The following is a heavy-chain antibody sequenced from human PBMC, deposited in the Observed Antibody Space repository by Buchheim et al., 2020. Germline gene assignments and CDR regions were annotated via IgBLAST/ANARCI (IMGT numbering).Heavy chain of an antibody. D-gene: IGHD2-2*01. V-gene: IGHV3-74*02. CDR2: INNDGKST. Sequence: VQLVESGGGVVQPGRSLRLSCAASRFTFSRYWMHWVRAGPGKGLEWVAGINNDGKSTIYADSVKGRFTISRDNAKNTLTLQMNSLRVEDTAVYYCASETFSTSRSSRVRWFDPWGQGT. CDR1: RFTFSRYW. J-gene: IGHJ5*02. CDR3: ASETFSTSRSSRVRWFDP.